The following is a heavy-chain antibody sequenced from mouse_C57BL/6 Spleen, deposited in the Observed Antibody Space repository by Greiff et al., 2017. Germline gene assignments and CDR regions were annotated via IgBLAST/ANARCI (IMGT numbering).Heavy chain of an antibody. CDR2: INPNYGTT. CDR1: GYSFTDYN. J-gene: IGHJ4*01. Sequence: EVQLQESGPELVKPGASVKISCKASGYSFTDYNMNWVKQSNGKSLEWIGVINPNYGTTSYNQKFKGKATLTVDQSSSTAYMQLNSLTSEDSAVYYCARTTTVVESYYAMDYWGQGTSVTVSS. V-gene: IGHV1-39*01. CDR3: ARTTTVVESYYAMDY. D-gene: IGHD1-1*01.